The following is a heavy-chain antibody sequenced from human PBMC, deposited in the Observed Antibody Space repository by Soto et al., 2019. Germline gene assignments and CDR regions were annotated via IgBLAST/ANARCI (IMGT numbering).Heavy chain of an antibody. V-gene: IGHV3-23*04. D-gene: IGHD5-12*01. CDR2: ISGGSDRT. CDR1: GFTIRNYA. Sequence: EVQVVESGGDLVQPGGSLRLSCAASGFTIRNYAMSWVRQAPGKALEWVSGISGGSDRTYYADSVKGRFTIFKDNSKNPLYLKMSSLRVEDTAVYHCEGSWTWGQGTMVTVSS. J-gene: IGHJ3*01. CDR3: EGSWT.